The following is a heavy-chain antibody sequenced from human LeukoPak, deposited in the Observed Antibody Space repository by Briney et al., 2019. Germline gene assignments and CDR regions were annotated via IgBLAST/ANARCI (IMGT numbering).Heavy chain of an antibody. CDR3: ARGNLVWGGYGWGEKEKFDY. Sequence: ASVKVSCKASGYTFTSYGISWVRQAPGQGLEWMGWISAYNGNTNYAQKLQGRVTMTTDTSTSTAYMVRGSVRSDDAAVYYCARGNLVWGGYGWGEKEKFDYWGQGTLVTVSS. V-gene: IGHV1-18*01. J-gene: IGHJ4*02. D-gene: IGHD3-16*02. CDR1: GYTFTSYG. CDR2: ISAYNGNT.